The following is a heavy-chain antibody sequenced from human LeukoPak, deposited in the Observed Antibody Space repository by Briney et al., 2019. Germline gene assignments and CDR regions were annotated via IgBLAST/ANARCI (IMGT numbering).Heavy chain of an antibody. V-gene: IGHV4-39*01. J-gene: IGHJ5*02. CDR1: GDSISSGGYY. CDR3: ARTEYYDILTGWYNWFDP. Sequence: SETLSLTCTVSGDSISSGGYYWGWIRQPPGKGLEWIGSIYYSGSTYYNPSLKSRVTISVDTSKNQFSLKLSSVTAADTAVYYCARTEYYDILTGWYNWFDPWGQGTLVTVSS. CDR2: IYYSGST. D-gene: IGHD3-9*01.